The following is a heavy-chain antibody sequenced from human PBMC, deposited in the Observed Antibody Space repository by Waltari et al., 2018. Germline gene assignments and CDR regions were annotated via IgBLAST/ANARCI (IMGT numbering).Heavy chain of an antibody. CDR2: ITKTGDDT. V-gene: IGHV3-23*01. J-gene: IGHJ6*02. CDR1: GFRFSDFA. D-gene: IGHD1-1*01. CDR3: ATYNLGFIYYRGLDV. Sequence: EVQLLESGGGLVQPGGSLRLSCEASGFRFSDFAMSWVRQAPGGGLGGVADITKTGDDTYYADSVRGRLTVSRDNSKNTLYVQMNSLRAEDAAVYYCATYNLGFIYYRGLDVWGQGTTVTVSS.